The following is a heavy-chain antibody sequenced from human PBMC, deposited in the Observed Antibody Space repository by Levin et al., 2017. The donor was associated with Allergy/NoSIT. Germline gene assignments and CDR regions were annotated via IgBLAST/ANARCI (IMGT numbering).Heavy chain of an antibody. Sequence: PSETLSLTCSVSGGSVSSGTYYWSWIRRPPGKGLEWIVYINYRGVTKYNPSLKSRVTISVDTSKNEFSLKVTSVTAADTAVYYCARNRIIVSGGNDYYYGMDVWGQGTTVTVS. V-gene: IGHV4-61*01. CDR3: ARNRIIVSGGNDYYYGMDV. D-gene: IGHD5/OR15-5a*01. J-gene: IGHJ6*02. CDR1: GGSVSSGTYY. CDR2: INYRGVT.